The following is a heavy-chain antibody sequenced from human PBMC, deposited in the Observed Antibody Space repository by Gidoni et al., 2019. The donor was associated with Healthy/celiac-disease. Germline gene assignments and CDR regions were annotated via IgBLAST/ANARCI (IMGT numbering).Heavy chain of an antibody. CDR1: GVTFSSYA. D-gene: IGHD4-4*01. V-gene: IGHV3-23*01. Sequence: EVQLLESGGGLVQPGGSLRLSCAASGVTFSSYAMSWVRQAPGKGLEWVSAISGSGGSTYYADSVKGRFTISRDNSKNTLYLQMNSLRAEDTAVYYCAKDWETTTPPLYGMDVWGQGTTVTVSS. CDR2: ISGSGGST. J-gene: IGHJ6*02. CDR3: AKDWETTTPPLYGMDV.